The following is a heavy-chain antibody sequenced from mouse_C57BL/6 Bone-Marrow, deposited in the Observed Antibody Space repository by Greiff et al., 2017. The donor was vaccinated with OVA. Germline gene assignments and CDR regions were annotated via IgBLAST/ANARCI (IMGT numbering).Heavy chain of an antibody. D-gene: IGHD2-5*01. Sequence: VQLQQSGPELVKPGASVKIPCKASGYTFTDYNMDWVKQSHGKSLEWIGDINPNNGCTIYNQKFKGKATLTVDKSTSTAYMELRSLTSEDTAGYYYERRGSNYSYDGRGTGTTGTVSS. CDR1: GYTFTDYN. CDR3: ERRGSNYSYDG. V-gene: IGHV1-18*01. J-gene: IGHJ1*03. CDR2: INPNNGCT.